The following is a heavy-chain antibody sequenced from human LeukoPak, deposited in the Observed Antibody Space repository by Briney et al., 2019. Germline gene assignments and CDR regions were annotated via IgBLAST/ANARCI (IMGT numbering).Heavy chain of an antibody. CDR1: GFTFSSYG. CDR2: ISCDGSNK. Sequence: GGSLRLSCAASGFTFSSYGMHWVRQAPGKGLEWVAVISCDGSNKYYADSVKGRFTISRDNSKNTLYLQMNSLRAEDTAVYYCATNLYDFWSGRRDYFDYWGQGTLVTVSS. J-gene: IGHJ4*02. V-gene: IGHV3-30*03. D-gene: IGHD3-3*01. CDR3: ATNLYDFWSGRRDYFDY.